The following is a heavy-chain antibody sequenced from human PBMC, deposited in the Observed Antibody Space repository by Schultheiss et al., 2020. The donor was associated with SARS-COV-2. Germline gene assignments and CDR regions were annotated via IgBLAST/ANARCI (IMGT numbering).Heavy chain of an antibody. Sequence: GGSLRLSCAASGFTFSNAWMSWVRQAPGKGLEWVGRIKSKTDGGTTDYAAPVKGRFTISRDDSKNTLYLQMNSLRAEDTAVYYCARDRRYYGWFDPWGQGTLVTVSS. CDR1: GFTFSNAW. V-gene: IGHV3-15*05. CDR3: ARDRRYYGWFDP. D-gene: IGHD2/OR15-2a*01. CDR2: IKSKTDGGTT. J-gene: IGHJ5*02.